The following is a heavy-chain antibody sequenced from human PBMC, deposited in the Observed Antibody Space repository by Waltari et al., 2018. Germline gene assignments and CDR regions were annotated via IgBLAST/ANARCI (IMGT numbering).Heavy chain of an antibody. CDR1: GYSLTESA. V-gene: IGHV1-24*01. J-gene: IGHJ5*02. CDR3: TRDRVGYCSGGTCYSRWFDP. D-gene: IGHD2-15*01. Sequence: QVQLVQSGAEVKKPGASVKVSCRVSGYSLTESALPWVRQAPGKELEWLGGFYPENGKAVETQEFQGRVTMTEDTSKDTAYMELSSLTYEDTAVYYCTRDRVGYCSGGTCYSRWFDPWGQGTLVTVSS. CDR2: FYPENGKA.